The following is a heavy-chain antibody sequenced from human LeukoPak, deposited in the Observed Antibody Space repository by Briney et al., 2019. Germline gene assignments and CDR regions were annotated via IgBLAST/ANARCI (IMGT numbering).Heavy chain of an antibody. Sequence: SETLSLTCAVYGGSFSGYYWSWIRQPPGKGLEWIGEINHSGSTNYNPSLKSRVTISVDTSKNQFSLKLSSVTAADTAVYYCAGQSYFWVTNYYYYYYMDVWGKGTTVTISS. CDR3: AGQSYFWVTNYYYYYYMDV. CDR2: INHSGST. J-gene: IGHJ6*03. CDR1: GGSFSGYY. V-gene: IGHV4-34*01. D-gene: IGHD3-3*01.